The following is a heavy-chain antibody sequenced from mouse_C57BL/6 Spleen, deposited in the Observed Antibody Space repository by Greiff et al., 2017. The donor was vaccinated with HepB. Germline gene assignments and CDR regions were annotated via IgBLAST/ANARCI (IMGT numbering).Heavy chain of an antibody. J-gene: IGHJ2*01. D-gene: IGHD1-1*01. CDR3: AREITTVVGHDY. CDR2: IDPANGNT. CDR1: GFNIKNTY. V-gene: IGHV14-3*01. Sequence: EVKLMESVAELVRPGASVKLSCTASGFNIKNTYMHWVKQRPEQGLEWIGRIDPANGNTKYAPKFQGKATITADTASNTAYLQLSSLTSEDTAIYYCAREITTVVGHDYWGQGTTLTVSS.